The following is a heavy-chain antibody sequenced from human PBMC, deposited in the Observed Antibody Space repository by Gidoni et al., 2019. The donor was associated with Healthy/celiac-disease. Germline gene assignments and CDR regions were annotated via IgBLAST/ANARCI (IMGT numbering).Heavy chain of an antibody. CDR2: FDPEDGET. J-gene: IGHJ6*02. D-gene: IGHD6-13*01. CDR3: ATGRGSSSWYVRYYYGMDV. Sequence: QVQLVQTGAEVNKPGASVKVYCKVSGYTLTELSMPWGRQAPGKGLEWMGGFDPEDGETIYAQKFQGRVTMTEDTSTDTAYMELSSLRSEDTAVYYCATGRGSSSWYVRYYYGMDVWGQGTTVTVSS. CDR1: GYTLTELS. V-gene: IGHV1-24*01.